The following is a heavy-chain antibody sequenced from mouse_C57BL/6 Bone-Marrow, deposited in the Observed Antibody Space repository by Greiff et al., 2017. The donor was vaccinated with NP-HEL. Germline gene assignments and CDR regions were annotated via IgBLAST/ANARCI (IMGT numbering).Heavy chain of an antibody. Sequence: VQLKESGAELVRPGASVKLSCTASGFNIKDYYMHWVKQRPEQGLEWIGRIDPEDGDTEYDPKFQGKATMTADTSSNKAYLQLSSRTSEDTAVYYCATGSSPYWYVYVWGTGTTVTVSS. D-gene: IGHD1-1*01. J-gene: IGHJ1*03. CDR1: GFNIKDYY. CDR3: ATGSSPYWYVYV. V-gene: IGHV14-1*01. CDR2: IDPEDGDT.